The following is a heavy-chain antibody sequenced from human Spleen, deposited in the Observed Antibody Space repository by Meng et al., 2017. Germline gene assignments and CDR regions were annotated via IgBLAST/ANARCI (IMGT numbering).Heavy chain of an antibody. V-gene: IGHV1-18*01. CDR2: IGAYNGNT. CDR1: GYTFTSYG. CDR3: ARGYYDILTGYYSAPFDY. D-gene: IGHD3-9*01. J-gene: IGHJ4*02. Sequence: ASVKVSCKASGYTFTSYGISWVRQAPGQGLEWMGWIGAYNGNTNYAQKLQGRVTMTTDTSTSTAYMELRSLRSDDTAVYYCARGYYDILTGYYSAPFDYWGQGTLVTVSS.